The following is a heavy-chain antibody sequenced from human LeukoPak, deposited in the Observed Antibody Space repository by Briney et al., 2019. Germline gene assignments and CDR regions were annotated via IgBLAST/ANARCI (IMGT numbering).Heavy chain of an antibody. CDR2: IWYDGSYK. CDR3: AKGDYSNYPLHLDY. V-gene: IGHV3-30*02. J-gene: IGHJ4*02. D-gene: IGHD4-11*01. Sequence: SGGSLRLSCAASGFTFSSYGIHWVRQAPGKGLEWVAFIWYDGSYKHYADSVKGRLTISGDNSKNTVDLQMNSLRVEDTAVYYCAKGDYSNYPLHLDYWGQGTLVTVSS. CDR1: GFTFSSYG.